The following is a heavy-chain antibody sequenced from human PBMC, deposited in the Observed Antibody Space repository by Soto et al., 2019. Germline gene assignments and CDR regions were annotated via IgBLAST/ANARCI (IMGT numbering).Heavy chain of an antibody. Sequence: QVQLVQSGAEVKKPGASVKVSCKASGYTLTNFGISWVRQAPGQGLEWMGGISAYNGNTNYPQNFQGRVTMNTDTSPSTAYVELRILRSDDTAVYYCASGGTPIDYCGEGTLVTVSS. D-gene: IGHD3-16*01. CDR1: GYTLTNFG. V-gene: IGHV1-18*01. CDR3: ASGGTPIDY. J-gene: IGHJ4*02. CDR2: ISAYNGNT.